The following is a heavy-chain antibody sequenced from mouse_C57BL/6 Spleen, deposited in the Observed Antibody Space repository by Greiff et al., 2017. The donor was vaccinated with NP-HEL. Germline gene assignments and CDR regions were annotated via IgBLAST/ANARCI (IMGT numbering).Heavy chain of an antibody. CDR3: ARGVSYYYAMDY. J-gene: IGHJ4*01. CDR1: GFTFTDYY. Sequence: EVQVVESGGGLVQPGGSLSLSCAASGFTFTDYYMSWVRQPPGKALEWLGFIRNKANGYTTEYSASVKGRFTISRDNSQSILYLQMNALRAEDSATYYCARGVSYYYAMDYWGQGTSVTVSS. CDR2: IRNKANGYTT. V-gene: IGHV7-3*01.